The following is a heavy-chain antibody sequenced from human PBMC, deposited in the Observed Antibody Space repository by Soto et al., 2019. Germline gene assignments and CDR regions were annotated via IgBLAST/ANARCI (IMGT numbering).Heavy chain of an antibody. Sequence: QVQLVQSGAEVKKPGSSVKVSCKASGGTFNIYGMGWVRQAPGQGLEWMGGIIPMIGRTNYAQKFQGRLTLTADASRSTAYMELRSLRSDDTAVYYCASWDYDVLTGYSYDDWGQGTLVTVSS. CDR1: GGTFNIYG. V-gene: IGHV1-69*01. CDR2: IIPMIGRT. J-gene: IGHJ4*02. CDR3: ASWDYDVLTGYSYDD. D-gene: IGHD3-9*01.